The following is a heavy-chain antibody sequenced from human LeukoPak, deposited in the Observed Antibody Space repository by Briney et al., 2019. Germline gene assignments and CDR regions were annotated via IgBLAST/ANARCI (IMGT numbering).Heavy chain of an antibody. CDR3: ARDGSNWSNDYYHGVDV. Sequence: ASETLSLTCTVSGDSATTYYWSWIRQPPGKGLEWLGYIYYSGSATYNPSLKSRVTISVDTSKNQFSLKLSSVTAADTAVYYCARDGSNWSNDYYHGVDVWGQGTTVTVSS. J-gene: IGHJ6*02. CDR1: GDSATTYY. CDR2: IYYSGSA. D-gene: IGHD4-11*01. V-gene: IGHV4-59*02.